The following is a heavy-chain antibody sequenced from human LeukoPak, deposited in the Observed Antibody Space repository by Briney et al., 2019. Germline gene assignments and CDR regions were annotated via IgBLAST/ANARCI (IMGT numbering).Heavy chain of an antibody. J-gene: IGHJ4*02. D-gene: IGHD6-13*01. V-gene: IGHV1-46*01. CDR3: ARSKAAAGFARYYFDY. CDR2: INPSGGST. Sequence: ASVKVSCKASGYTFTSYYMHWVRQAPGQGLEWMGIINPSGGSTSYAQKFQGRVTMTRDTSTSTVYMELSSLRSEDTAVYYCARSKAAAGFARYYFDYWGQGTLVTVSS. CDR1: GYTFTSYY.